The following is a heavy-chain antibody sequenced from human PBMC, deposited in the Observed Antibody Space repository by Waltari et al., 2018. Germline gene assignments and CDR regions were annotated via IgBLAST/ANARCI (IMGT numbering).Heavy chain of an antibody. D-gene: IGHD3-10*01. Sequence: EVQLVESGGGLVQPGGSLRLSCAASGFTFSSYSMNWVRQAPGKGLEWVSYISSSSSTIYYADSVKGRFTISRDNAKNSLYLQMNSLRAEDTAVYYCARLYGSGSYYKVQLDVWGQGTTVTVSS. J-gene: IGHJ6*02. CDR2: ISSSSSTI. CDR3: ARLYGSGSYYKVQLDV. CDR1: GFTFSSYS. V-gene: IGHV3-48*01.